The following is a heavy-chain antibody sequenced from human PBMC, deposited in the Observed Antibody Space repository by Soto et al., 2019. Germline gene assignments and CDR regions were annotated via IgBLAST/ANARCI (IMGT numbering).Heavy chain of an antibody. V-gene: IGHV1-18*01. CDR1: SYTSTTYG. CDR3: ARWIRGNYYDSGRYRVKNYFAC. Sequence: GASVKVSCKASSYTSTTYGISWVRQAPGQGLEWMGWIGVHSGNTKYAQKVQDRVTMTTDTSTNTAYMELRSLRSDDTAVYYCARWIRGNYYDSGRYRVKNYFACWGQGTRVPVS. J-gene: IGHJ4*01. CDR2: IGVHSGNT. D-gene: IGHD3-10*01.